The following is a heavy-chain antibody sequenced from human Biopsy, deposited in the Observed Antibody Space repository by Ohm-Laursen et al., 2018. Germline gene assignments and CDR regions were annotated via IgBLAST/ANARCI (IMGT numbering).Heavy chain of an antibody. Sequence: SDTLSLTCTVSGASIEDYYWTWIRQAPGKTLEWIASINYRGNTNYNPSLKSRVTMSAHTSTNQFSLKLTSVNAADTAVYYCSRDKITYCTSTSCDYFGMDVWGQGTTVTVSS. D-gene: IGHD2-2*01. CDR1: GASIEDYY. V-gene: IGHV4-59*01. CDR2: INYRGNT. J-gene: IGHJ6*02. CDR3: SRDKITYCTSTSCDYFGMDV.